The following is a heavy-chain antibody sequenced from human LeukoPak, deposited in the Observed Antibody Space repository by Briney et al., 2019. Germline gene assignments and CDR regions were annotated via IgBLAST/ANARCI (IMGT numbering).Heavy chain of an antibody. J-gene: IGHJ4*02. D-gene: IGHD6-19*01. CDR1: GFTFSDYY. Sequence: PGGSLRLSCAASGFTFSDYYMSWIRQAPGKGLEWVSAISGSGGSTYYADSVKGRFTISRDNSKNTLYLQMNSLRAEDTAVYYCAKDRAWAVAGFDYWGQGTLVTVSS. CDR2: ISGSGGST. CDR3: AKDRAWAVAGFDY. V-gene: IGHV3-23*01.